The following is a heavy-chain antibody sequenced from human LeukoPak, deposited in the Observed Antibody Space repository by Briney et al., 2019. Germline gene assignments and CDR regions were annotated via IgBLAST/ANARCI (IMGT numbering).Heavy chain of an antibody. Sequence: SLRLSCAASGFTFDDYAMHWVRQAPGKGLEWVSGISWNSGSIDYADSVKGRFTISRDNAKNSLYLQMNSLRAEDTALYYCAKDNYDSSGYYDYWGQGTLVTVSS. J-gene: IGHJ4*02. V-gene: IGHV3-9*01. D-gene: IGHD3-22*01. CDR1: GFTFDDYA. CDR3: AKDNYDSSGYYDY. CDR2: ISWNSGSI.